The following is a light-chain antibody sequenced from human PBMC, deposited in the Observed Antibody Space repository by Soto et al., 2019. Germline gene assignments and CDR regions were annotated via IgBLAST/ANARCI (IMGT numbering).Light chain of an antibody. Sequence: QSVLTQPRSVSGSPGQSVTISCTGTSSDVGAHNYVSWYQQHPGKAPKLMISYVTKRPSGVPARFSGSKSGNTASLTISGLQSEDEADYYCCTGGGSSVFGTGTKVTVL. CDR1: SSDVGAHNY. V-gene: IGLV2-11*01. J-gene: IGLJ1*01. CDR2: YVT. CDR3: CTGGGSSV.